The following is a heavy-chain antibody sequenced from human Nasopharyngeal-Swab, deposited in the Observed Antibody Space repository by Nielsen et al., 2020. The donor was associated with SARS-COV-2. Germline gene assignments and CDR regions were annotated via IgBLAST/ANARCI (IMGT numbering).Heavy chain of an antibody. J-gene: IGHJ4*02. D-gene: IGHD6-19*01. CDR2: IYYSGST. Sequence: QAPGRGPEWIGYIYYSGSTNYSPSLKSRVTISVDTSKNQFSLKLSSVTAADTAVYYCAGAVAGTGWDYWGQGTLVTVSS. CDR3: AGAVAGTGWDY. V-gene: IGHV4-59*01.